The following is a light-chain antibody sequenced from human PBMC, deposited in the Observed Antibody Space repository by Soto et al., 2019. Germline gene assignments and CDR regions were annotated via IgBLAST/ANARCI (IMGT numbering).Light chain of an antibody. CDR1: QNINTW. Sequence: QMTQSPSTLSASVGDRVTITCRASQNINTWLAWYQQKPGTAPRLLIYDVSTLQRGVPSRFSGSGSWTEFTLTITSLQPDDSAIYYCQQYDGYFGPGTKV. V-gene: IGKV1-5*01. CDR3: QQYDGY. J-gene: IGKJ3*01. CDR2: DVS.